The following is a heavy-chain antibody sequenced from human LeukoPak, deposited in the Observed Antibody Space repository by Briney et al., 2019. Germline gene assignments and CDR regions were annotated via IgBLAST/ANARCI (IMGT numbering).Heavy chain of an antibody. CDR3: ASFHGYSSPDY. J-gene: IGHJ4*02. V-gene: IGHV4-38-2*02. CDR1: GYSISSGYY. D-gene: IGHD6-13*01. Sequence: PSETLSLTCTVSGYSISSGYYWGWVRQPPGKGLEWIGEINHSGSTNYNPSLKSRVTISVDTSKNQFSLKLSSVTAADTAVYYCASFHGYSSPDYWGQGTLVTVSS. CDR2: INHSGST.